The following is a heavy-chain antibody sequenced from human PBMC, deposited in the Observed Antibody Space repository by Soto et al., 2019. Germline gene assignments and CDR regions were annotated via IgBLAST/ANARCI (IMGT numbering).Heavy chain of an antibody. CDR1: GGTFSSYA. CDR2: SFPLFNTA. J-gene: IGHJ6*02. CDR3: ASGKPATFGGVTVQYYYGMDV. V-gene: IGHV1-69*01. D-gene: IGHD3-16*02. Sequence: QVQLVQSGTEVETPGSSVKVSCKASGGTFSSYAISWVRQAPGQGLEWMGDSFPLFNTADYAQKFQGRVTITADESTSTAYMELSSLRSEDTAVYYCASGKPATFGGVTVQYYYGMDVWGQGTTVSVSS.